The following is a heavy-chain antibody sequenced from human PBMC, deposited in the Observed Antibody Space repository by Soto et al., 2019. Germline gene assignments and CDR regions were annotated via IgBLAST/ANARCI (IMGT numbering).Heavy chain of an antibody. CDR2: IYYSGST. CDR1: GGSISSYY. D-gene: IGHD6-13*01. V-gene: IGHV4-59*01. CDR3: ASQGYLYSSSWYLDP. Sequence: SETLSLTCTVSGGSISSYYWSWIRQPPGKGLEWIGYIYYSGSTNYNPSLKSRVTISVDTSKNQFSLKLSSVTAADTAVYYCASQGYLYSSSWYLDPWGQGTLVTV. J-gene: IGHJ5*02.